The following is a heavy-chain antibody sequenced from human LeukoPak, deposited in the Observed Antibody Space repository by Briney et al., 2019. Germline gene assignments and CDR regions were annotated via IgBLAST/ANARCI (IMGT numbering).Heavy chain of an antibody. V-gene: IGHV3-23*01. J-gene: IGHJ4*02. CDR3: AQEFYD. Sequence: GGSLRLSCIVSGLTFSNYAMRWVRQAPGKGLEWVSGISGSGGSTYYADSVKGRFTISRDNSKNTLYLQMNSLRVEDTAVYYCAQEFYDWGQGTLVTVSS. CDR1: GLTFSNYA. CDR2: ISGSGGST. D-gene: IGHD5/OR15-5a*01.